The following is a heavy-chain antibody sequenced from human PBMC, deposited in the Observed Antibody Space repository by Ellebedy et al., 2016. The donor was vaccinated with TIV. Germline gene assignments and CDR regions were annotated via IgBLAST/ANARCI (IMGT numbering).Heavy chain of an antibody. CDR1: DYSINNGYH. D-gene: IGHD3-10*02. V-gene: IGHV4-38-2*02. CDR3: ARSYQMFGDGGFDS. CDR2: ISYSGTT. Sequence: SETLSLXXTVSDYSINNGYHWGWIRQLPGKGLGWIGSISYSGTTYHNPSLKSRVTISEDTSNNQFSLKLSSVTAADTAVYFCARSYQMFGDGGFDSWGQGILVTVSS. J-gene: IGHJ4*02.